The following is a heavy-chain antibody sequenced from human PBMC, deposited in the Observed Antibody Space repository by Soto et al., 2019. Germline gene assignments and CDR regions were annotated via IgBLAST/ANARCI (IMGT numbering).Heavy chain of an antibody. J-gene: IGHJ3*02. CDR1: GGTFSSYT. Sequence: GASVKVSCKASGGTFSSYTISWVRQAPGQGLEWMGRIIPILGIANYAQKFQGRVTITADKSTSTAYMELSNLRSEDTAVYYCARSQWPDAFDIWGQGTMVTVSS. D-gene: IGHD6-19*01. V-gene: IGHV1-69*02. CDR2: IIPILGIA. CDR3: ARSQWPDAFDI.